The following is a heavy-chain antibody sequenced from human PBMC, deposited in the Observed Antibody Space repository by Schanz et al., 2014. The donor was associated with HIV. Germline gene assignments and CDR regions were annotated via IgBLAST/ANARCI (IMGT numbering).Heavy chain of an antibody. J-gene: IGHJ5*02. CDR2: INPNSGGT. Sequence: QVQLVQSGAEVKKPGSSVKVSCKASGGTFNSYAISWVRQAPGQGLEWMGWINPNSGGTKYAQKFQGRVTVTRDTSINTAFMEFSRLRSDDTAVYYCTRSRYELHWLDLWGQGTLVTVSS. CDR1: GGTFNSYA. D-gene: IGHD5-12*01. CDR3: TRSRYELHWLDL. V-gene: IGHV1-2*02.